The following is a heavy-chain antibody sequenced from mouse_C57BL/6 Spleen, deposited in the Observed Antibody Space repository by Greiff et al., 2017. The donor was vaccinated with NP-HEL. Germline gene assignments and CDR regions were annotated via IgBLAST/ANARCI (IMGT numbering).Heavy chain of an antibody. CDR1: GYTFTSYW. J-gene: IGHJ2*01. CDR2: IYPSDSET. D-gene: IGHD1-1*01. V-gene: IGHV1-61*01. Sequence: QVQLQQPGAELVRPGSSVKLSCKASGYTFTSYWMDWVKQRPGQGLEWIGNIYPSDSETHYNQKFKDKATLTVDKSSSAAYMHLSSLTSEDSAVYYCARGDYGSSCFDYWGQGTTLTVAS. CDR3: ARGDYGSSCFDY.